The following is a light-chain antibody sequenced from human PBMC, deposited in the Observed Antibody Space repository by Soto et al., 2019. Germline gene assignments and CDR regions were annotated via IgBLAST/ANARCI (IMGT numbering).Light chain of an antibody. J-gene: IGLJ3*02. CDR3: ATWEDTLYGPV. CDR2: RDN. Sequence: QSVLTQPPSASGTPGQRVTISCSGSRSNIGSNPVQWYQQFPGTAPKLLIYRDNQRPSGVSDRFSGSKSGTSASLAISGLQSEDEGDYHCATWEDTLYGPVFGGGTKLTVL. CDR1: RSNIGSNP. V-gene: IGLV1-44*01.